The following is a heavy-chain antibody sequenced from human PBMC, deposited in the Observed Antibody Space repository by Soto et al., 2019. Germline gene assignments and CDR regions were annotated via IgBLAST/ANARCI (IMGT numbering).Heavy chain of an antibody. V-gene: IGHV4-31*03. Sequence: QVQLQESGPGLVKPSQILSLTCTVSGGSVSSGGYYWSWIRQHPGKGLEWIGYIYYSGSTYYNPSLKCRVTLSVYTSKNQFSLKLSSVTAADTAVYDCARAWGGYFDYWGQGTLVTVSS. D-gene: IGHD3-16*01. CDR3: ARAWGGYFDY. CDR2: IYYSGST. CDR1: GGSVSSGGYY. J-gene: IGHJ4*02.